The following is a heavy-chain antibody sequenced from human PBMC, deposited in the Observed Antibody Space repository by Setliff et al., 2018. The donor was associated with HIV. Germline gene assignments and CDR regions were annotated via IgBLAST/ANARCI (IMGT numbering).Heavy chain of an antibody. Sequence: KPSETLSLTCSVSGGSISSYYWNWIRQPPGKGLEWIGYIYDSGSTNYNPSLKTRVTISVDGSKNQFSLKLKSVTAADTAVYYCARWHPPYGFWEEDNWGQGTLVTAPQ. CDR2: IYDSGST. CDR3: ARWHPPYGFWEEDN. CDR1: GGSISSYY. J-gene: IGHJ4*02. D-gene: IGHD3-10*01. V-gene: IGHV4-4*08.